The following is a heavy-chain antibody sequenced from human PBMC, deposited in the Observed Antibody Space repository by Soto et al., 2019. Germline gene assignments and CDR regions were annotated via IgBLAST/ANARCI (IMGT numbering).Heavy chain of an antibody. D-gene: IGHD4-17*01. V-gene: IGHV5-51*01. J-gene: IGHJ4*02. Sequence: PGESLKISCKGSGYSFTSYWIGWVRQMPGKGLEWMGIIYPGDSDTRYSPSFQGQVTISADKSISTAYLQWSSLKASDTAMYYCARQWAVYGDYRFLWDDWGQGTLVTAAS. CDR1: GYSFTSYW. CDR2: IYPGDSDT. CDR3: ARQWAVYGDYRFLWDD.